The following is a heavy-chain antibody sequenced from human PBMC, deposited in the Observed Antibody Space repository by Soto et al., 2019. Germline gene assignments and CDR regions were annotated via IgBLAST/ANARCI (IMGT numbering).Heavy chain of an antibody. Sequence: GGSLRLSCAASGFTFSSYAMNWVRQAPGKGLEWVSGVSGSGGSTYYADSVKGRFTISRDNSKNTLYLQMNSLRAEDTAVYYCAKSSCSSISCYKEGDYWGQGTLVTVSS. CDR1: GFTFSSYA. J-gene: IGHJ4*02. CDR3: AKSSCSSISCYKEGDY. D-gene: IGHD2-2*02. CDR2: VSGSGGST. V-gene: IGHV3-23*01.